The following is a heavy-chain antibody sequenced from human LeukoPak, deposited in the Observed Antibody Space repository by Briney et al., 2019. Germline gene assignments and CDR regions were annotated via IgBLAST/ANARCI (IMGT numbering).Heavy chain of an antibody. J-gene: IGHJ4*02. V-gene: IGHV1-24*01. D-gene: IGHD3-22*01. Sequence: GASVKVSCTVSGYTLTELSMHWVRQAPGKGLEWMGGFDPEDGETVYAQKFQGRVTMTEDTPTDTAYMELSSLRSEDTAVYYCAAQTAVTMISNFDYWGQGTLVTVSS. CDR3: AAQTAVTMISNFDY. CDR1: GYTLTELS. CDR2: FDPEDGET.